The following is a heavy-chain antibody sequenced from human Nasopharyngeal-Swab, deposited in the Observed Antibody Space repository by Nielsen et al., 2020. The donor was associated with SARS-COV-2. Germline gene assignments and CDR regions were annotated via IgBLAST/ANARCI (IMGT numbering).Heavy chain of an antibody. Sequence: ASVKVSCKVSGYTLTELSMHWVRQAPGKGLEWMGGFDPEDGETIYAQKFQSRVTMTEDTSTDTAYMELSSLRSEDTAVYYCATGDPTVTTSNWFDPWGQGTLVTVSS. CDR1: GYTLTELS. CDR2: FDPEDGET. V-gene: IGHV1-24*01. J-gene: IGHJ5*02. D-gene: IGHD4-17*01. CDR3: ATGDPTVTTSNWFDP.